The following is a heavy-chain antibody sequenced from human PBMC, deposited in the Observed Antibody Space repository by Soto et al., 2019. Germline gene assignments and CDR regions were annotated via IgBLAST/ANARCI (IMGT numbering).Heavy chain of an antibody. CDR2: ISSSSSYI. D-gene: IGHD5-18*01. J-gene: IGHJ4*02. V-gene: IGHV3-21*01. CDR3: ARAVLVVREWIQLWSAVDY. Sequence: GGSLRLSCAASGFTFSSYSMNWVRQAPGKGLEWVSSISSSSSYIYYADSVKGRFTISRDNAKNSLYLQMNSLRAEDTAVYYCARAVLVVREWIQLWSAVDYWGQGTLVTVSS. CDR1: GFTFSSYS.